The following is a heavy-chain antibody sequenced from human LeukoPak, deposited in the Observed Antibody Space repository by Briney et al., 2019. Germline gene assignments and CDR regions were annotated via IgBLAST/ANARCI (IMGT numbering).Heavy chain of an antibody. CDR2: ISGSGGST. D-gene: IGHD2-2*01. CDR3: AKVAPRYCSSTSCYPAVKWCFDL. Sequence: PGGSLRLSCAASGFTFSSYAMSWVRQAPGKGLEWVSAISGSGGSTYYADSVKGRFTISRDNSKNTLYLQMNSLRAEDTAVYYCAKVAPRYCSSTSCYPAVKWCFDLWGRGTLVTVSS. CDR1: GFTFSSYA. V-gene: IGHV3-23*01. J-gene: IGHJ2*01.